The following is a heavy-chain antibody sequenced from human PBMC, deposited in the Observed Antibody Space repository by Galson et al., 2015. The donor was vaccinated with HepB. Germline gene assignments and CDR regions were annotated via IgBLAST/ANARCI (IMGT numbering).Heavy chain of an antibody. J-gene: IGHJ4*02. CDR2: ISYDGSNK. V-gene: IGHV3-30*04. CDR3: ARAMRQRYSYGSVVDGAVDY. D-gene: IGHD5-18*01. CDR1: GFTFSSYA. Sequence: SLRLSCAASGFTFSSYAMHWVRQAPGKGLEWVAVISYDGSNKYYADSVKGRFTISRDNSKNTLYLQMNSLRAEDTAVYYCARAMRQRYSYGSVVDGAVDYWGQGTLVTVSS.